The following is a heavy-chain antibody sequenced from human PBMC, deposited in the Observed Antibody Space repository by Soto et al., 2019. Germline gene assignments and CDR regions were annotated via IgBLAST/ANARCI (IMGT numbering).Heavy chain of an antibody. CDR3: ASFVVRGVIKSPVNYYYGMDV. J-gene: IGHJ6*02. D-gene: IGHD3-10*01. Sequence: GASVKVSCKASGGTFSSYAISWVRQAPGQGLEWMGGIIPIFGTANYAQKFQGRVTITADKSTSTAYMELSSLRSEDTAVYYCASFVVRGVIKSPVNYYYGMDVWGQGTTVTVSS. CDR1: GGTFSSYA. V-gene: IGHV1-69*06. CDR2: IIPIFGTA.